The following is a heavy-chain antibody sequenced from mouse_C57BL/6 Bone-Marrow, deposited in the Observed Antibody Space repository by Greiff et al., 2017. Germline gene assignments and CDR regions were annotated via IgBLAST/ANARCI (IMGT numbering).Heavy chain of an antibody. CDR1: GYTFTSYW. D-gene: IGHD2-14*01. J-gene: IGHJ2*01. Sequence: VQLQQPGAELVKPGASVKLSCKASGYTFTSYWMHWVKQRPGQGLEWIGMIHPNSGSTNYNEKFKSKATLTVYKSSSTAYMQLSSLTSEDSAVYYCARAEVFLPYYFDSWGQGTTLTVSS. V-gene: IGHV1-64*01. CDR3: ARAEVFLPYYFDS. CDR2: IHPNSGST.